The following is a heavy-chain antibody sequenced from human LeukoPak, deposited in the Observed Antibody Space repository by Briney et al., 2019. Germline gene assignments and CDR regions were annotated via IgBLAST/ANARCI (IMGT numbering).Heavy chain of an antibody. J-gene: IGHJ4*02. CDR2: INHSGSS. Sequence: PSETLSLTCAVYGGSFSGYYWTWIRQPPGKGLEWIGEINHSGSSNYSPSLKSRVTISVDTSKNQFSLKLSSVTAADTAVYYCARRNPSSGWPFDYWGQGTPVTVSS. CDR3: ARRNPSSGWPFDY. CDR1: GGSFSGYY. D-gene: IGHD6-19*01. V-gene: IGHV4-34*01.